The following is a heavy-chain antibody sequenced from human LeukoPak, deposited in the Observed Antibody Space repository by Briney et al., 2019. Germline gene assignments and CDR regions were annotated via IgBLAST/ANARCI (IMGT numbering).Heavy chain of an antibody. CDR2: FDPEDGET. V-gene: IGHV1-24*01. Sequence: ASVKVSCKVSGYTLTELSMHWVRQAPGKGLEGMGGFDPEDGETIYAQKFQGRVTMTEDTSTDTAYMELSSLRSEDTAVYYCATKGWDYIGFDPWGQGTLVTVSS. D-gene: IGHD4-11*01. J-gene: IGHJ5*02. CDR1: GYTLTELS. CDR3: ATKGWDYIGFDP.